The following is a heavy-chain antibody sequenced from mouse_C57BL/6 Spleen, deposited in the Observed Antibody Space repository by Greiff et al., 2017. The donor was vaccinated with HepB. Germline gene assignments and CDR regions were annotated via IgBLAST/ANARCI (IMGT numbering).Heavy chain of an antibody. CDR3: ARSYYGSSYEYFDV. CDR2: IDPSDSET. V-gene: IGHV1-52*01. CDR1: GYTFTSYW. J-gene: IGHJ1*03. D-gene: IGHD1-1*01. Sequence: QVQLQQPGAELVRPGSSVKLSCKASGYTFTSYWMHWVKQRPIQGLEWIGNIDPSDSETHYNQKFKDKATLTVDKSSSTAYMQVSSLTSEDSAVYYCARSYYGSSYEYFDVWGTGTTVTVSS.